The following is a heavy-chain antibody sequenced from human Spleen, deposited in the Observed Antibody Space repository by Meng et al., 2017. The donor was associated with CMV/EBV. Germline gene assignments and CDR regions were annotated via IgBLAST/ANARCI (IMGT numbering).Heavy chain of an antibody. CDR1: GFIFSSYW. J-gene: IGHJ3*02. CDR3: VRREYSSPSGIQGDVFDI. Sequence: GESLKISCAGSGFIFSSYWIHWVRQAPGKGLVWISRINTDGRNVIYADSVKGRFTVSRDNAKHTLYVQMNSLRAEYTAVYYCVRREYSSPSGIQGDVFDIWGQGTMVTVSS. V-gene: IGHV3-74*01. CDR2: INTDGRNV. D-gene: IGHD6-13*01.